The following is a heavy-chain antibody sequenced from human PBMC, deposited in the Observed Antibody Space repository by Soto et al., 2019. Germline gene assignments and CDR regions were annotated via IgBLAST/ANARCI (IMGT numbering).Heavy chain of an antibody. CDR1: GFTFRNYG. V-gene: IGHV3-30*03. Sequence: PVGSRRLSCAASGFTFRNYGMNWVRQAPGRGLEWVTFIYPDGNGKHYAESVKGRFTTSRDNSKNTMYLQMNSLRVEDTAVYYCARRYGGTFDYWGQGTLVTVSS. D-gene: IGHD2-15*01. CDR3: ARRYGGTFDY. J-gene: IGHJ4*02. CDR2: IYPDGNGK.